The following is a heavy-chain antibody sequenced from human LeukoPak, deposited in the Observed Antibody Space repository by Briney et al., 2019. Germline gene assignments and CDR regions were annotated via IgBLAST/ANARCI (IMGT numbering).Heavy chain of an antibody. J-gene: IGHJ4*02. D-gene: IGHD6-6*01. Sequence: GGSLRLSCAASGFTFSTYAMSWVRRTPGKGLEWVSAISDSGSSTYYADSVKGRFTISRDNSRNTLYLQMNSLRAEDTAVYYCAKRVEYSSSSGYFDYWGQGTLVTVSS. V-gene: IGHV3-23*01. CDR1: GFTFSTYA. CDR2: ISDSGSST. CDR3: AKRVEYSSSSGYFDY.